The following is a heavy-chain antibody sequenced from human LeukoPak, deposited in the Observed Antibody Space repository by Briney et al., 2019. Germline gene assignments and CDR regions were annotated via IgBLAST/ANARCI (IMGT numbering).Heavy chain of an antibody. D-gene: IGHD6-13*01. CDR1: GGSFIGYY. V-gene: IGHV4-34*01. CDR2: INHSGST. J-gene: IGHJ6*02. CDR3: ARGAASSWHDLYYYYGMDV. Sequence: PSETLSLTCAVYGGSFIGYYWSWIRQPPGKGLEWIGEINHSGSTNYNPSLKSRVTISVDTSKNQFSLKLSSVTAADTAVYYCARGAASSWHDLYYYYGMDVWGQGTTVTVSS.